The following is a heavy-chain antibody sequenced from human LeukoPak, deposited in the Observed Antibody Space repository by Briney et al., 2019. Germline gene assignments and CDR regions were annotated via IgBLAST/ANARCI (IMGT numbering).Heavy chain of an antibody. Sequence: GGSLRLSCAASGFTFSSYAMSWVRQAPGKGLEWVSAISGSGGSTYYADSVKGRFTISRDISKNTLYLQMNSLRAEDTAVYYCAKGQIAKYYYDSSGYYLFDYWGQGTLVTVSS. CDR2: ISGSGGST. CDR3: AKGQIAKYYYDSSGYYLFDY. D-gene: IGHD3-22*01. J-gene: IGHJ4*02. CDR1: GFTFSSYA. V-gene: IGHV3-23*01.